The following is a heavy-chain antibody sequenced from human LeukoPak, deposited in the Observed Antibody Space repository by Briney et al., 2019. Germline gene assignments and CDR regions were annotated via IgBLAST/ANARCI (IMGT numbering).Heavy chain of an antibody. CDR2: IYSGGST. D-gene: IGHD3-3*01. CDR3: ARGYDFWYMDV. Sequence: GGSLRLSCAASGFTVSSNYMSWVRQAPGKGLEWVSVIYSGGSTYYADSVKGRFTISRDNSKNTLYLQMNSLRAEDTAVYYCARGYDFWYMDVWGKGTTVTVSS. J-gene: IGHJ6*03. CDR1: GFTVSSNY. V-gene: IGHV3-66*01.